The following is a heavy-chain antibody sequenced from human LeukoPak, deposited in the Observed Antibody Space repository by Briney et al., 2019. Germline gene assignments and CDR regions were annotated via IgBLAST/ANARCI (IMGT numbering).Heavy chain of an antibody. D-gene: IGHD2-2*01. CDR3: VRGGYCGSSICYSLNAFDI. CDR1: GFTFSNYE. CDR2: IRTAGSSI. V-gene: IGHV3-48*03. Sequence: GGSLRLSCAASGFTFSNYEMNWVRQAPGKGLEWVSYIRTAGSSIYYADSVKGRFTISRDDANNSLYLQMNSLRAEDTAVYYCVRGGYCGSSICYSLNAFDIWGQGTTVTVSA. J-gene: IGHJ3*02.